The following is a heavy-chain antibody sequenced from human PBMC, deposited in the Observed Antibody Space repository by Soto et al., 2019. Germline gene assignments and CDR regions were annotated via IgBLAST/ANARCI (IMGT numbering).Heavy chain of an antibody. V-gene: IGHV3-74*01. CDR3: ARDWAYYYYMDV. D-gene: IGHD3-16*01. J-gene: IGHJ6*03. CDR1: GFTFSSYW. CDR2: INSDGSST. Sequence: PGGSLRLSCAASGFTFSSYWVHWVRQAPGKGLVWVSRINSDGSSTSYADSVKGRFTISRDNAKNTLYLQMNSLRAEDTAVYYCARDWAYYYYMDVWGKGTTVTVSS.